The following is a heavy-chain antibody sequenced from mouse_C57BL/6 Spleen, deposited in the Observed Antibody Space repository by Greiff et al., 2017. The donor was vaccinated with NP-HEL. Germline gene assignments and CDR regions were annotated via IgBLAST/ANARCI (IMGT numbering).Heavy chain of an antibody. CDR1: GYTFTDYE. D-gene: IGHD1-1*01. Sequence: QVQLQQSGAELVRPGASVTLSCKASGYTFTDYEMHWVKQTPVHGLEWIGAIDPETGGTAYNQKFKGKAILTADKSSSKAYMELRSLTSEDSADYYCTRSSTTVVFDYWGQGTTLTVSS. CDR3: TRSSTTVVFDY. V-gene: IGHV1-15*01. CDR2: IDPETGGT. J-gene: IGHJ2*01.